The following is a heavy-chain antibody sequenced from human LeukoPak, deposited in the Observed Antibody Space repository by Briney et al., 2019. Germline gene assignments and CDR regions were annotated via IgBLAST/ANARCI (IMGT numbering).Heavy chain of an antibody. D-gene: IGHD6-13*01. CDR1: GGSFSGYY. J-gene: IGHJ4*02. CDR3: ASIPGIAAAGEVDY. Sequence: SETLSLTCAVYGGSFSGYYWSWIRQPPGKGLEWIGEINHSGSTNYNPSLKSRVTISVDTPKNQFSLKLSSVTAADTAVYYCASIPGIAAAGEVDYWGQGTLVTVSS. V-gene: IGHV4-34*01. CDR2: INHSGST.